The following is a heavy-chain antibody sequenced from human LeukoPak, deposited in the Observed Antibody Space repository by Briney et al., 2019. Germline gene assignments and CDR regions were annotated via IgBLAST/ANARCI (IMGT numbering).Heavy chain of an antibody. J-gene: IGHJ4*02. D-gene: IGHD6-13*01. CDR2: ISYDGSNK. CDR3: ARVPVWYSSSWYGDY. V-gene: IGHV3-30-3*01. CDR1: GFTFSSYA. Sequence: GGSLRLSCAASGFTFSSYAMHWVRQAPGKGLEWVAIISYDGSNKYYADSVKGRFTISRDNSKNTLYLQMNSPRAEDTAVYYCARVPVWYSSSWYGDYWGQGTLVTVSS.